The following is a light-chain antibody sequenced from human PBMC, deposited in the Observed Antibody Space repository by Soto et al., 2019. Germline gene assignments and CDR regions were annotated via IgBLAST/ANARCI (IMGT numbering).Light chain of an antibody. CDR2: AAS. Sequence: AIRMTQSPSSLSASTGDRVTITCRASQGISSYLAWYQQKPGKAPKLLIYAASTLQSGVPSRFSGSGSGTDFTLTISCLQSEDFATYFCQQYYSYPPRFTFCPGTKVDIK. CDR1: QGISSY. V-gene: IGKV1-8*01. CDR3: QQYYSYPPRFT. J-gene: IGKJ3*01.